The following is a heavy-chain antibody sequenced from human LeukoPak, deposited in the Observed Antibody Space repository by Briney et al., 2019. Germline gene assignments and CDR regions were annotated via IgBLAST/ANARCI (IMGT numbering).Heavy chain of an antibody. CDR3: ARGGTYGFDY. CDR2: ISYSGST. V-gene: IGHV4-59*01. Sequence: SETLSLTCTVSGGSFTPYYWSWIRQPPGKGLEWIGHISYSGSTNYNPSLKSRVTISVDTSKNQFSLKLSSVTAADTAVYYCARGGTYGFDYWGQGTLVTVSS. J-gene: IGHJ4*02. D-gene: IGHD1/OR15-1a*01. CDR1: GGSFTPYY.